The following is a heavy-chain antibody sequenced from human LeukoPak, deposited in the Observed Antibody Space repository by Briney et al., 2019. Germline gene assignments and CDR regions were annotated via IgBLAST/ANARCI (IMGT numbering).Heavy chain of an antibody. J-gene: IGHJ4*02. CDR2: ISYDGSNK. D-gene: IGHD5-18*01. Sequence: GRSLRLSCAASGFTFSSYGMHGVRQAPGKGLEWVAVISYDGSNKYYADSVKGRFTISRDNSKNTLYLQMNSLRAEDTAVYYCAKDRGYSYAFDYWGQGTLVTVSS. V-gene: IGHV3-30*18. CDR3: AKDRGYSYAFDY. CDR1: GFTFSSYG.